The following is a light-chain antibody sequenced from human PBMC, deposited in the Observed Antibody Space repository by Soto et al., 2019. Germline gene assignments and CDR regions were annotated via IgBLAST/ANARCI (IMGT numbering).Light chain of an antibody. CDR3: QQYGNSPRFT. CDR1: QSVRSIY. Sequence: EIVLTQSPGTLSLFPVEISTLACRASQSVRSIYLAWYQQKPGQAPRLLLYGTSTRATGIPDRFSGSGSGTDFTLTISRLAPEDFAVYSCQQYGNSPRFTFGPGTKVDIK. J-gene: IGKJ3*01. V-gene: IGKV3-20*01. CDR2: GTS.